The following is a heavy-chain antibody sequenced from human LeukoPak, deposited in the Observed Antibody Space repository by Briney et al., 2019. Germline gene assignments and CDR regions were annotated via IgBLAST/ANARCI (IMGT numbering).Heavy chain of an antibody. V-gene: IGHV3-30*03. J-gene: IGHJ4*02. CDR3: ARPPPSCSSTSCYQHY. CDR1: GFTFSSYG. D-gene: IGHD2-2*01. Sequence: AGGSLRLSCAASGFTFSSYGMHWVRQAPGKGLEWVAIISYDGNNKYYADSVKGRFTISRDNSKNTLYLQMNSLRAEDTAVYYCARPPPSCSSTSCYQHYWGQGTLVTVSS. CDR2: ISYDGNNK.